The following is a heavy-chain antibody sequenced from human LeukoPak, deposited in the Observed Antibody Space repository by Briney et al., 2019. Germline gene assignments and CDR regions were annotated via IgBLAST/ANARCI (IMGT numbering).Heavy chain of an antibody. CDR1: GSTFSSYA. CDR2: ISYDGSNK. J-gene: IGHJ3*02. CDR3: ARGDVEATGAFVI. Sequence: PGGSLRLSCAASGSTFSSYAMHWVRQAPGKGLEWVAVISYDGSNKYYADSVKGRFTISRDNSKNTLYLQMNSLRAEDTAVYYCARGDVEATGAFVIWGQRTMVTVSS. D-gene: IGHD1-26*01. V-gene: IGHV3-30-3*01.